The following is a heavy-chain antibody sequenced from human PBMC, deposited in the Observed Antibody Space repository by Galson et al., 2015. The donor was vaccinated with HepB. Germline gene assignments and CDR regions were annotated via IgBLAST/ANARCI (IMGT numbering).Heavy chain of an antibody. J-gene: IGHJ4*02. CDR2: INPNSGGA. CDR3: ARDSKDTSGWLDY. Sequence: SVKVSCKASGGTFSSYAISWVRQAPGQGLEWMGGINPNSGGADYAQNFRGRVTMTRDTSISTAYMDLSGLRSDDTAVYFCARDSKDTSGWLDYWGQGILVTVSS. V-gene: IGHV1-2*02. D-gene: IGHD6-19*01. CDR1: GGTFSSYA.